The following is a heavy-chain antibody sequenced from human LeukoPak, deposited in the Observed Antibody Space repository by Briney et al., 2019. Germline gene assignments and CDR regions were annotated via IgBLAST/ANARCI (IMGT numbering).Heavy chain of an antibody. CDR1: GGTFSSYA. CDR3: ATDMVRGVNDDY. CDR2: IIPIFGTA. D-gene: IGHD3-10*01. J-gene: IGHJ4*02. Sequence: GASVKVSCKASGGTFSSYAISWVRQAPGQGLEWMGRIIPIFGTANYAQKFQGRVTITTDESTSTAYMELSSLRSEDTAVYYCATDMVRGVNDDYWGQGTLATVSS. V-gene: IGHV1-69*05.